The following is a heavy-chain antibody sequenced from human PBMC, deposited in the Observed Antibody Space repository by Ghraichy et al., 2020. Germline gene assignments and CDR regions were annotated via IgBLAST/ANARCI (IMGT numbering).Heavy chain of an antibody. CDR1: GFTFSSYW. CDR2: IKQDGSEK. V-gene: IGHV3-7*01. Sequence: ESLRLSCAASGFTFSSYWMSWVRQAPGKGLEWVANIKQDGSEKYYVDSVKGRFTISRDNAKNSLYLQMNSLRAEDTAVYYCARDSAPVVVTVYYFDYWGQGTLVTVSS. J-gene: IGHJ4*02. CDR3: ARDSAPVVVTVYYFDY. D-gene: IGHD3-22*01.